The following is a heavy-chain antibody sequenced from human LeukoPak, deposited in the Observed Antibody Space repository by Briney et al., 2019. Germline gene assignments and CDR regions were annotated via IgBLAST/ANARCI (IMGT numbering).Heavy chain of an antibody. D-gene: IGHD6-13*01. J-gene: IGHJ4*02. CDR3: ARSPGGGSNWYDY. CDR2: VWYDGSNK. CDR1: GFTFSSYT. Sequence: GGSLRLSCAASGFTFSSYTMNWVRQAPGKGLEWVAVVWYDGSNKYYADSVKGRFTISRDNSKNTLYLQMNSLRAEDTAVYYCARSPGGGSNWYDYWGQGTLVTVSS. V-gene: IGHV3-33*08.